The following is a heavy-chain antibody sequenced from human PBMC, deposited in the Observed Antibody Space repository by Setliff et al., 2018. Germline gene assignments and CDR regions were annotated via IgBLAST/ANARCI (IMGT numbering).Heavy chain of an antibody. J-gene: IGHJ6*03. V-gene: IGHV4-4*08. CDR2: MHAGGNI. Sequence: PSETLSLTCSVSGDSLRNDYWTWIRQPPGKGLEWIGNMHAGGNINYNPSLKSRVTLSLATSKSQFSLNLTSVTAADTAIYYCARGRLSFGSYGSGNQWKYYYYMDVWGKGTMVTVSS. D-gene: IGHD3-10*01. CDR3: ARGRLSFGSYGSGNQWKYYYYMDV. CDR1: GDSLRNDY.